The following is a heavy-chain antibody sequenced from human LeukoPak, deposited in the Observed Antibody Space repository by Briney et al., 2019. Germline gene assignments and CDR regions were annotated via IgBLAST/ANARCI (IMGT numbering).Heavy chain of an antibody. J-gene: IGHJ4*02. V-gene: IGHV3-30-3*01. CDR3: AREYCSGTGCPLFDY. D-gene: IGHD2-2*01. CDR1: GFTFSSYA. CDR2: ISYDGSNK. Sequence: PGGSLRLSCAASGFTFSSYAMHWVRQAPGKGLEWVAVISYDGSNKYYADSVKGRFTISRDNSKNTLYLQMNSLRVEDTAVYYCAREYCSGTGCPLFDYWGQGILVAVSS.